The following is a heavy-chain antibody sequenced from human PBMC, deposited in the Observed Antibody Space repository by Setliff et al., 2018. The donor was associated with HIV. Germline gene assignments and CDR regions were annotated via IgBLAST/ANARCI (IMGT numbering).Heavy chain of an antibody. V-gene: IGHV4-34*01. Sequence: SETLSLTCAVYGGSFSGYYWSWIRQPPGKGLEWIGEINHSGSTNYKPSLKSRVTISVDMSKNQVSLKVSSVTAADTAVYYCAGGKDTSSYSPSHYYYYMDVWGKGTTVTVSS. J-gene: IGHJ6*03. D-gene: IGHD2-2*01. CDR2: INHSGST. CDR3: AGGKDTSSYSPSHYYYYMDV. CDR1: GGSFSGYY.